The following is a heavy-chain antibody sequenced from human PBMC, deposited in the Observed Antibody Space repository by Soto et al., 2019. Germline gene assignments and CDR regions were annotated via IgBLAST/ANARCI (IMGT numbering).Heavy chain of an antibody. CDR3: SRVKTATCVY. CDR1: GGSITSYY. CDR2: IYYIGST. D-gene: IGHD2-21*02. Sequence: QVQLQESGPGLVKPSETLSLTCTVSGGSITSYYWGWIRQHPGKGLEWIGYIYYIGSTNYPPSLKIRVTISVDTSKNQFSLKLSSVTAADTAVYYCSRVKTATCVYWGQGTLVTVSS. V-gene: IGHV4-59*01. J-gene: IGHJ4*02.